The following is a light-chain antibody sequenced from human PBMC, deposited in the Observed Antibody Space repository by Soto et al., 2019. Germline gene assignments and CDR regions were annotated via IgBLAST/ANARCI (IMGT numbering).Light chain of an antibody. J-gene: IGKJ1*01. CDR3: HQYSDWPRWT. Sequence: EIVMTQSPATLSVSPGERATLSCRASQSISSYLAWYQQKPGQAPRLLIHGASTRATDIPARFSGGGSGTEFTLTISSLQSEDFAVYYCHQYSDWPRWTFCQGTKLEGK. CDR1: QSISSY. CDR2: GAS. V-gene: IGKV3-15*01.